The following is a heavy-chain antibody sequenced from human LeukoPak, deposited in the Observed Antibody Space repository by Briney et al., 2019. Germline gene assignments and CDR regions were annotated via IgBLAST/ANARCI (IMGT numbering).Heavy chain of an antibody. CDR2: IKQDGSAK. D-gene: IGHD3-22*01. CDR1: GFTFSSFW. V-gene: IGHV3-7*01. J-gene: IGHJ4*02. Sequence: PGGSLRLSCAASGFTFSSFWMSWVRQAPGKGLEWVANIKQDGSAKFYVDSVKGRFTISRDNAKNSLYLQMNSLRAEDTAVYYCAKDGYYYDSSGPSLLSYFDYWGQGTLVTVSS. CDR3: AKDGYYYDSSGPSLLSYFDY.